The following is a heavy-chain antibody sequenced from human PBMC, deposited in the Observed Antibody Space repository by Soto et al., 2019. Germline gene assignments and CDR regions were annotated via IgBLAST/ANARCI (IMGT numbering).Heavy chain of an antibody. CDR2: IKPDGSEQ. CDR3: ARGNWNYYYGFDV. D-gene: IGHD1-20*01. CDR1: GFTFSSYS. V-gene: IGHV3-7*01. J-gene: IGHJ6*02. Sequence: PGGSLRLSCAASGFTFSSYSMNWVRQAPGKGPEWVANIKPDGSEQYYVDSVKGRFTISKDNANKSLYLQMNSLRAEDTAVYFCARGNWNYYYGFDVWGQGNTVTVSS.